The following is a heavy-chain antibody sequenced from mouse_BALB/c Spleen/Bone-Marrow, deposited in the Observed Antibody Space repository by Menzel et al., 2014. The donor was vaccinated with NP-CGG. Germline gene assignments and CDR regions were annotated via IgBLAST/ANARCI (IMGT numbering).Heavy chain of an antibody. J-gene: IGHJ3*01. CDR2: INPYNDDT. CDR1: GYKFTSYI. CDR3: AREGGYLAWFAY. V-gene: IGHV1-14*01. D-gene: IGHD2-3*01. Sequence: VQLKESGPDLVKPGASVKMSCKASGYKFTSYILLWVKQKPGQGLEWIGYINPYNDDTKYNEKFKGKATLTSDKSSSTAYMELSSLTSEDSAVYYCAREGGYLAWFAYWGQGTLVTVS.